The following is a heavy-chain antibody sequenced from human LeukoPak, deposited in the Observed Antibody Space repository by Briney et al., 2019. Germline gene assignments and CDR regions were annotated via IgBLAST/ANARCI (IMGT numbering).Heavy chain of an antibody. Sequence: ASVKVSCKASGYTFTSYGISWVRQAPGQGLEWMGRIIPILGIANYAQKFQGRVTITADKSTSTAYMELSSLRSEDTAVYYCASSSSSSGWYVYYFDYWGQGTLVTVSS. CDR3: ASSSSSSGWYVYYFDY. J-gene: IGHJ4*02. D-gene: IGHD6-19*01. V-gene: IGHV1-69*04. CDR1: GYTFTSYG. CDR2: IIPILGIA.